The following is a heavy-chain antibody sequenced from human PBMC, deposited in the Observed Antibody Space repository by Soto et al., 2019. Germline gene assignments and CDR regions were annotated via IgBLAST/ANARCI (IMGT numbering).Heavy chain of an antibody. CDR2: MSHSGRT. CDR1: GGSLNSDSYF. D-gene: IGHD3-3*02. V-gene: IGHV4-39*02. J-gene: IGHJ5*02. Sequence: SETLSLTCTVSGGSLNSDSYFWAWIRQPPGKGLEWIGTMSHSGRTYHNASLKSRLTMSVDTSKKEFSLKLSSVTAADTAVYYCARDFNFIFDDFADMRWNFDPWGQGTLVTVYS. CDR3: ARDFNFIFDDFADMRWNFDP.